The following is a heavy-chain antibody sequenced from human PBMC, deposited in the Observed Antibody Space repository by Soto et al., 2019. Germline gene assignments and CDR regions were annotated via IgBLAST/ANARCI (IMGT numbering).Heavy chain of an antibody. CDR3: ARGIYYYDSSGYYPAFDY. CDR2: ISAYNGNT. D-gene: IGHD3-22*01. Sequence: QVQLVQSGAEVKKPGASVKVSCKASGYTFTSYGISWVRQAPGQGLEWMGWISAYNGNTNYAQKLQGRVTMTTDTXEXTXXMELRSLRSDDTAVYYCARGIYYYDSSGYYPAFDYWGQGTLVTVSS. CDR1: GYTFTSYG. J-gene: IGHJ4*02. V-gene: IGHV1-18*01.